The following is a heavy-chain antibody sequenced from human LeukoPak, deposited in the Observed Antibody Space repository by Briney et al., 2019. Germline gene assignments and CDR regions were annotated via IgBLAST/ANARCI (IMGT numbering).Heavy chain of an antibody. V-gene: IGHV3-23*01. D-gene: IGHD6-19*01. CDR1: GFTFSSYA. J-gene: IGHJ4*02. Sequence: GGSLRLSCAASGFTFSSYAMSWVRQAPGKGLEWVSAISGSGGSKYYADSVKGRFTISRDNSKNTLYLQMNSLRAEDTAVYYCACYSSGWYRSGYDYWGQGTLVTVSS. CDR3: ACYSSGWYRSGYDY. CDR2: ISGSGGSK.